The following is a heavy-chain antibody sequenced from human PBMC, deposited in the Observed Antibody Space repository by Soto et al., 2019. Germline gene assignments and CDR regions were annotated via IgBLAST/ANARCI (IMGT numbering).Heavy chain of an antibody. CDR1: GGSISSYY. V-gene: IGHV4-59*08. J-gene: IGHJ4*02. CDR3: ARFYGSGSYAFDY. CDR2: IYYSGST. Sequence: QVQLQESGPGLVKPSETLSLTCTASGGSISSYYWSWIRQPPGKGLEWIGYIYYSGSTNYNPSLKSRVTISVDTSKNQFSLKLSSVTAADTAVYYCARFYGSGSYAFDYWGQGTLVTVSS. D-gene: IGHD3-10*01.